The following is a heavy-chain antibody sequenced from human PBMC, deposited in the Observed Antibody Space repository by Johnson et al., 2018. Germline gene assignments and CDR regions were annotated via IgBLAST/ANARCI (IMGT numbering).Heavy chain of an antibody. V-gene: IGHV3-30*18. Sequence: QVQLVESGGGVVQPGRSLRLSCAASGFTFSNYDMHWVRQAPGKGLERVAVISFDGSNKYYAESWKGRFTISRDNSKNTLYLQMNSLRAEDTAVYYCAKDGRLLRYVDSAFIFQHWGQGTRVTVSS. CDR3: AKDGRLLRYVDSAFIFQH. D-gene: IGHD3-9*01. CDR1: GFTFSNYD. J-gene: IGHJ1*01. CDR2: ISFDGSNK.